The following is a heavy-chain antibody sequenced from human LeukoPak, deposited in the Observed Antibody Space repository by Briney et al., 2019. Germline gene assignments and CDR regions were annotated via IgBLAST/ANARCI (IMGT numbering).Heavy chain of an antibody. CDR3: ARDGTYCDGDCLPYSDY. J-gene: IGHJ4*02. CDR1: GFTFSSYS. D-gene: IGHD2-21*01. CDR2: ISSSSSYI. V-gene: IGHV3-21*01. Sequence: GGSLRLSCAASGFTFSSYSMNWVRQAPGKGLEWVSSISSSSSYIYYADSVKGRFTISRDNAKNSLYLQMSSLRAEDTAVYYCARDGTYCDGDCLPYSDYWGQGTLVTVSS.